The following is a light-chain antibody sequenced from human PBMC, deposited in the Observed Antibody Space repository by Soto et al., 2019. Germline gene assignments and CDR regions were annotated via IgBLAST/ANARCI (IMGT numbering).Light chain of an antibody. Sequence: QSVRTQPASVSGAPGQSITISCTGTSSDIGGYNFVSWYQQHPGKAPKLMIYDVTNRPSGVSNRFSGSKSGNTASLTISGLQAEDEADYHCSSSTPSSPQVFGTGTKVTAL. CDR2: DVT. V-gene: IGLV2-14*03. CDR3: SSSTPSSPQV. J-gene: IGLJ1*01. CDR1: SSDIGGYNF.